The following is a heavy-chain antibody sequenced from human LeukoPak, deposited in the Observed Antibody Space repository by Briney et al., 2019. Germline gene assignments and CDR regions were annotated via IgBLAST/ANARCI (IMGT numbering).Heavy chain of an antibody. CDR1: GFTFTSSA. J-gene: IGHJ4*02. CDR3: AAASLRYFDWLSPGY. V-gene: IGHV1-58*02. CDR2: IVVGSGNT. Sequence: SVKVSFKASGFTFTSSAMQWVRQARGQRLEWIGWIVVGSGNTNYAQKFQERVTITRDMSTSTAYMELSSLRSEDTAVYYCAAASLRYFDWLSPGYWGQGTLVTVSS. D-gene: IGHD3-9*01.